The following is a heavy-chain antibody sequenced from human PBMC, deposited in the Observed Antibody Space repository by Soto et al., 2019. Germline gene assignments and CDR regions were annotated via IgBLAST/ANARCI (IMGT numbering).Heavy chain of an antibody. J-gene: IGHJ4*02. CDR2: IYYSGST. Sequence: SETLSLTCTVSVGSISSYYWSCIRQTQGKGLERIVYIYYSGSTNYNPSLKSRVTISVDTSKNQCSLKLRPVTAADTAVYYCARNFYDFWSGFSRPYYFEYWGQGTLVTVSS. D-gene: IGHD3-3*01. CDR1: VGSISSYY. CDR3: ARNFYDFWSGFSRPYYFEY. V-gene: IGHV4-59*01.